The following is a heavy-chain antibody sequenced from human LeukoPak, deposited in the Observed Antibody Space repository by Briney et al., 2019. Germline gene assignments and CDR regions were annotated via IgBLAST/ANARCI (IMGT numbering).Heavy chain of an antibody. Sequence: ASVKLSCKASGFTFTSHYIHWVRQAPGLGLEWMGLINPSSGSTTYAQRFQGRVTLTRDKSTGTVYLELSSLGSEDTAVYYCARLSNYSPPSFDYWGQGTLVTVSS. CDR3: ARLSNYSPPSFDY. CDR2: INPSSGST. CDR1: GFTFTSHY. D-gene: IGHD4-11*01. J-gene: IGHJ4*02. V-gene: IGHV1-46*01.